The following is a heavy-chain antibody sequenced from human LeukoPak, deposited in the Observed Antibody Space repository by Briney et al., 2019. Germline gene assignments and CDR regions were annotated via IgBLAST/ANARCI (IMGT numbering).Heavy chain of an antibody. D-gene: IGHD1-7*01. CDR3: TRDEAYNWNYFTLDP. Sequence: PGRSLRLSCTASGFTFGDYAMSWVRQAPGKGLEWVGFIRSKAYGGTTEYAASVKGRFTISRDDSKSIAYLQMNSLKTEDTAVYYCTRDEAYNWNYFTLDPWGQGTLVTVSS. CDR2: IRSKAYGGTT. V-gene: IGHV3-49*04. CDR1: GFTFGDYA. J-gene: IGHJ5*02.